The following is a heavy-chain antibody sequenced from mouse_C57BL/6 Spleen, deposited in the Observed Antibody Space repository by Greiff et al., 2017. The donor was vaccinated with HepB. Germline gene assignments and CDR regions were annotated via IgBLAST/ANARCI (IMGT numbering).Heavy chain of an antibody. J-gene: IGHJ3*01. CDR3: ASQDGNPQAWFAY. Sequence: VQLQQSGPELVKPGASVKISCKASGYAFSSSWMNWVKQRPGKGLEWIGRIYPGDGDTNYNGKFKGKATLTADKSSSTAYMQLSSLTSEDSAVYFCASQDGNPQAWFAYWGQGTLVTVSA. CDR1: GYAFSSSW. CDR2: IYPGDGDT. V-gene: IGHV1-82*01. D-gene: IGHD2-1*01.